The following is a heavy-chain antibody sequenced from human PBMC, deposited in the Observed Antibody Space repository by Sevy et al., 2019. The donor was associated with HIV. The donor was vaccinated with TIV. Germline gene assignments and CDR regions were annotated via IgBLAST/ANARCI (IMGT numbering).Heavy chain of an antibody. Sequence: GGSLRLSCAASTFTFSSYSMHWVRQAPGKGLEWVSYISSSSGTRYYADSVKGRFTISRDNAKNSLFLQMNSLRDEDTAVYCCASRGYCGGGSCYSGPNDYWGQGTLVTVSS. V-gene: IGHV3-48*02. CDR1: TFTFSSYS. CDR3: ASRGYCGGGSCYSGPNDY. D-gene: IGHD2-15*01. CDR2: ISSSSGTR. J-gene: IGHJ4*02.